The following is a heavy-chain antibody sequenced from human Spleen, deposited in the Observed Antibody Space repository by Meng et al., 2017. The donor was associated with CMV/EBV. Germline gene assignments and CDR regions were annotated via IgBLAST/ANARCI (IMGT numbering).Heavy chain of an antibody. J-gene: IGHJ1*01. D-gene: IGHD2-21*02. CDR3: ARGENSYSGSEYFHY. CDR1: GYVFTSYG. Sequence: SGYVFTSYGIPWVRQAPGQGLEWMGWISVDNGNTNYAQKFQGRVAMTTDTSTNTAYLELRSLRSDDTAVYYCARGENSYSGSEYFHYWGQGSLVTVSS. CDR2: ISVDNGNT. V-gene: IGHV1-18*01.